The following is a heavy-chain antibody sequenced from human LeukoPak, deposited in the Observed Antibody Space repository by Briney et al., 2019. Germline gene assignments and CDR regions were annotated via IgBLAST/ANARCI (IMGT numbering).Heavy chain of an antibody. J-gene: IGHJ6*02. D-gene: IGHD4-11*01. CDR2: IYYSGST. CDR3: ARATTVLPYGMDV. CDR1: GGSISSGDYY. Sequence: SETLSLTCTVSGGSISSGDYYWSWIRQHPGKGLEWIGYIYYSGSTYYNPSLKSRVTISVDTSKNQFSLKLSSVTAADTAVYYCARATTVLPYGMDVWGQGTTVTVSS. V-gene: IGHV4-31*03.